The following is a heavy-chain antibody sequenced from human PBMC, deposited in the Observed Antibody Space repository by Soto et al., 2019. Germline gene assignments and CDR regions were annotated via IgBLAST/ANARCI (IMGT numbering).Heavy chain of an antibody. Sequence: SVKVSCKASGGTVSSYAINWVRQAPGQGLEWMGGIIPIFGTANYAQKFQGRVTITADESTSTAYMELSSLRSEDTAVYYCARGHLFYGSGSLQGTNWFDPWGQGTPVTVSS. V-gene: IGHV1-69*13. D-gene: IGHD3-10*01. CDR2: IIPIFGTA. CDR1: GGTVSSYA. CDR3: ARGHLFYGSGSLQGTNWFDP. J-gene: IGHJ5*02.